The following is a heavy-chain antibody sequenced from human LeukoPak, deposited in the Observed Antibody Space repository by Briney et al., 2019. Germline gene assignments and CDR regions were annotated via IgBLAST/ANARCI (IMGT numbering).Heavy chain of an antibody. CDR2: IYYSGST. J-gene: IGHJ5*02. V-gene: IGHV4-39*07. D-gene: IGHD2-21*02. Sequence: SETLSLTCTVSGGSISSSSYYWGWIRQPPGKGLEWIGSIYYSGSTYYNPSLKSRVTISVDTSKNQFSLKLSSVTAADTAVYYCARDQWDCGGDCYSNWFDPWGQGTLVTVSS. CDR1: GGSISSSSYY. CDR3: ARDQWDCGGDCYSNWFDP.